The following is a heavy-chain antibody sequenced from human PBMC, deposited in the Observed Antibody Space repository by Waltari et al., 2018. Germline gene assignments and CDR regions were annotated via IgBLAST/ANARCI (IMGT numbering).Heavy chain of an antibody. V-gene: IGHV4-38-2*02. J-gene: IGHJ4*02. Sequence: QVQLQESGPGLVKPSETLSLTCTVSGYSISSGYYWGWIRQPPGKGLEWIGSIYHSGSTYDNPSLKSRVTISVDTSKNQFSLKLSSVTAADTAVYYCARAIAVAGTRHFDYWGQGTLVTVSS. CDR3: ARAIAVAGTRHFDY. CDR1: GYSISSGYY. CDR2: IYHSGST. D-gene: IGHD6-19*01.